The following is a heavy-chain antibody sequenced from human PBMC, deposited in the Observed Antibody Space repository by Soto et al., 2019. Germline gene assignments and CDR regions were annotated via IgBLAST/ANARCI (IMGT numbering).Heavy chain of an antibody. CDR2: IYYSGST. J-gene: IGHJ6*02. D-gene: IGHD2-15*01. CDR1: GGSISSYY. Sequence: SETLSLTCTVSGGSISSYYWSWIRRPPGKGLEWIGYIYYSGSTNYNPSLKSRVTISVDTSKNQFSLKLSSVTAADTAVYYCATTVGQTRILLRQTEDYYYYGMDVWGQGTTVTVS. CDR3: ATTVGQTRILLRQTEDYYYYGMDV. V-gene: IGHV4-59*01.